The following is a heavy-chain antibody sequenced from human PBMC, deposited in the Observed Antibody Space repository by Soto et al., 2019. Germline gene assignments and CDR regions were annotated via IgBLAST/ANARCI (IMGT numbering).Heavy chain of an antibody. V-gene: IGHV4-31*03. CDR2: IYYSGST. CDR3: ARLQWELPFDL. Sequence: QVQLQESGPGLVKPSQTLSLTCTVSGGSISSGGYYWSWIRQHPGKGLEWIGYIYYSGSTYYNPSLKSRVTMSVDPSKNQFSLKLSSVTAADTAVYYCARLQWELPFDLWGRGTLVTVSS. J-gene: IGHJ2*01. CDR1: GGSISSGGYY. D-gene: IGHD1-26*01.